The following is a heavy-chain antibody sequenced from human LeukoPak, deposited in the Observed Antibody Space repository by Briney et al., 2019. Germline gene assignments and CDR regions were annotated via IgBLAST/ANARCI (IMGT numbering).Heavy chain of an antibody. D-gene: IGHD5-18*01. CDR1: GFTFSTYT. CDR2: IGSSGGGI. J-gene: IGHJ4*02. CDR3: ARDVDTAMVDY. Sequence: PGGSLRLSCAASGFTFSTYTMYWVRHPPGKRLEWVSIIGSSGGGIHYADSVKGRFTISRDNAKNTLYLQMNSLRAEDTAVYYCARDVDTAMVDYWGQGTLVTVSS. V-gene: IGHV3-23*01.